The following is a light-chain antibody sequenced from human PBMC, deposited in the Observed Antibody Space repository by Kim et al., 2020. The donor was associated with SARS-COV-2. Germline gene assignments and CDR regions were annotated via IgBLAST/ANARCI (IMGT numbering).Light chain of an antibody. V-gene: IGKV3-20*01. CDR3: QQYGSSPWT. J-gene: IGKJ1*01. CDR1: QSISSSY. Sequence: EIVLTQSPGTLSLSPGERATLSCRVSQSISSSYLAWYQQKPGQAPRLLIFAASSRATGIPDRFSGSGSGTDFTLTISRLEPEDFAVYYCQQYGSSPWTFGQGTKVDIK. CDR2: AAS.